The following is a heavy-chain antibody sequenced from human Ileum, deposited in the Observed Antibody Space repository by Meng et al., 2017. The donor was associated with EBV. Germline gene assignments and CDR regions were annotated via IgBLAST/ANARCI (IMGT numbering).Heavy chain of an antibody. CDR2: IYYSGRT. Sequence: EWGQGLGKPPGTPSHPCKVSGGPINSSSYYWGWIRQPPGKGLEWIGRIYYSGRTYYNPSLKSRVTISVDTSKNQFSLKLSSVTAADTAVYYCARPIAAAGWFDPWGQGTLVTVSS. D-gene: IGHD6-13*01. V-gene: IGHV4-39*01. J-gene: IGHJ5*02. CDR1: GGPINSSSYY. CDR3: ARPIAAAGWFDP.